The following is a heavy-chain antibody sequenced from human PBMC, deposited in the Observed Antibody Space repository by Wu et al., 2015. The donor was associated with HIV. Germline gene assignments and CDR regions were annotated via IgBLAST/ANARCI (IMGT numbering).Heavy chain of an antibody. Sequence: QVQLVQSGAEVKKPGASVKVSCKVSGYTLTESSIHWVRQTPGKGLEWMGGFDPEDDETTYAQSFQGRLTMTEDTSTDTAYMELSSLSSDDTAVYYCARAPPGSRDYKSAFDIWGQGTMVTVSS. CDR2: FDPEDDET. J-gene: IGHJ3*02. D-gene: IGHD3-3*01. CDR1: GYTLTESS. CDR3: ARAPPGSRDYKSAFDI. V-gene: IGHV1-24*01.